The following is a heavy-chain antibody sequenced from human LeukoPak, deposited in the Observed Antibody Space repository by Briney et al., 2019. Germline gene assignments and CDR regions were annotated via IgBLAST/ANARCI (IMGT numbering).Heavy chain of an antibody. V-gene: IGHV3-21*01. Sequence: GGSLRLSCAASGFTFSSYSMNWVRQAPGKGLEWVSSISSSSSSYIYYADSVKGRFTISRDNAKNSLYLQMNSLRAEDTAVYYCARDGFPRWFDPWGQGTLVTVSS. CDR3: ARDGFPRWFDP. CDR2: ISSSSSSYI. J-gene: IGHJ5*02. CDR1: GFTFSSYS. D-gene: IGHD3-10*01.